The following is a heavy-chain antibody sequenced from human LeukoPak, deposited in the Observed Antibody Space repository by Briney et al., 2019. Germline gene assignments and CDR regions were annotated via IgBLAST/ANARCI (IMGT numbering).Heavy chain of an antibody. Sequence: SETLSLTRTVDAGSMSRYYWRWVRQPPGKGLERIGNIYSSGITNYNPSLKSRVTISLDTSKNQFSLKLSSVTAADTAVYTCAIGVAYSSGSYFDNWGQGTLVTVSS. V-gene: IGHV4-59*01. D-gene: IGHD3-22*01. CDR3: AIGVAYSSGSYFDN. CDR1: AGSMSRYY. J-gene: IGHJ4*02. CDR2: IYSSGIT.